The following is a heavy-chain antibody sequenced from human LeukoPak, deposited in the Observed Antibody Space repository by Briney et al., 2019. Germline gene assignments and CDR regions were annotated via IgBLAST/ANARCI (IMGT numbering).Heavy chain of an antibody. V-gene: IGHV5-51*01. Sequence: GESLQIPSQGSGYNFPNYWIAWVRPMPGKGLEWMGIIYSGDSDTRYSPSFQGQVTISADKSISTAYLQWSSLKASDTAMYYCARPLYSRTAYYHYGVDVWGQGTTVTVSS. CDR3: ARPLYSRTAYYHYGVDV. D-gene: IGHD2-15*01. CDR2: IYSGDSDT. CDR1: GYNFPNYW. J-gene: IGHJ6*02.